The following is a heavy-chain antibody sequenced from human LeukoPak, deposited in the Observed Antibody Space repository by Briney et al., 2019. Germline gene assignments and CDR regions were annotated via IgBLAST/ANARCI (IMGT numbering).Heavy chain of an antibody. Sequence: PSETLSLTCTVSGGSISSYYGSWIRQPPGKGLEWIGYIYYSGSTNYNPSLKSRVTISVDTSKNQFSLKLSSVTAADTAVYYCARGVWGYSYGTLFDYWGQGTLVTVSS. J-gene: IGHJ4*02. CDR2: IYYSGST. CDR3: ARGVWGYSYGTLFDY. CDR1: GGSISSYY. D-gene: IGHD5-18*01. V-gene: IGHV4-59*01.